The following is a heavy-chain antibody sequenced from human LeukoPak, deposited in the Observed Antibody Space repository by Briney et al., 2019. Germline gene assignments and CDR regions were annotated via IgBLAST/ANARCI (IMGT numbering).Heavy chain of an antibody. J-gene: IGHJ6*03. V-gene: IGHV1-69*13. CDR1: GGTFSSYA. D-gene: IGHD6-6*01. Sequence: ASVKVSCEASGGTFSSYAISWVRQAPGQGLEWMGGIIPIFGTANYAQKFQGRVTITADESTSTAYMELSSLRSEDTAVYYCASPIAARPGYYYYYMDVWGKGTTVTVSS. CDR3: ASPIAARPGYYYYYMDV. CDR2: IIPIFGTA.